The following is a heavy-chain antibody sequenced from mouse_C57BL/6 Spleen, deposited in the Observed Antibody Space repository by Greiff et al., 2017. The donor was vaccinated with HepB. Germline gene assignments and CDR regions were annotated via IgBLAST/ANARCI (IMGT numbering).Heavy chain of an antibody. CDR1: GFTFSSYG. Sequence: EVKLMESGGDLVKPGGSLKLSCAASGFTFSSYGMSWVRQTPDKRLEWVATISSGGSYTYYPDSVKGRFTISRDNAKNTLYLQMSSLKSEDTAMYYCARPSYDYFYAMDYWGQGTSVTVSS. V-gene: IGHV5-6*01. J-gene: IGHJ4*01. D-gene: IGHD2-4*01. CDR2: ISSGGSYT. CDR3: ARPSYDYFYAMDY.